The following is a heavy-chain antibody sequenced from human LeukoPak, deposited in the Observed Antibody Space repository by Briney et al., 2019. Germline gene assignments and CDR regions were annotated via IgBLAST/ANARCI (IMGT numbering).Heavy chain of an antibody. D-gene: IGHD1-26*01. J-gene: IGHJ6*03. CDR1: GYTFRNYG. CDR2: ISTFNGHT. Sequence: ASVKVSCKTSGYTFRNYGITWVRQAPGQGLEWMGWISTFNGHTKYTQSLRDRVTLTTDSSTSTIYMELRSLRSDDTAVYYCAREGGPLVGATTIYYYYYMDVWGKGTTVTVSS. CDR3: AREGGPLVGATTIYYYYYMDV. V-gene: IGHV1-18*01.